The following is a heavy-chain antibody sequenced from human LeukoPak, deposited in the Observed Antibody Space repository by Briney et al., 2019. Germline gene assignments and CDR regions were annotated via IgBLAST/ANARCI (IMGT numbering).Heavy chain of an antibody. CDR2: IKEDGSDK. D-gene: IGHD3-3*01. V-gene: IGHV3-7*03. J-gene: IGHJ4*02. Sequence: GGSLRLSCAASGFTFSNYWMSWVRQTPGKGLEWVANIKEDGSDKYYVDSLKGRFTISRDNAKNSLYLQTNSLRAEDTAVYYCAKDRTRQAYWGQGTLVTVSS. CDR3: AKDRTRQAY. CDR1: GFTFSNYW.